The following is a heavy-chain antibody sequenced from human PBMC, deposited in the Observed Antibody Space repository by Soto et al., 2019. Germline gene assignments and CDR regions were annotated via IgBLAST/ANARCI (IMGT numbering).Heavy chain of an antibody. CDR3: ATSRRGSSWYHYYYGMDV. CDR1: GYSFTSYW. Sequence: EVQLVPSGAEVKKPGESLKISCKGSGYSFTSYWIGWVRQMPGKGLEWMGIIYPGDSDTRYSPSFQGQVTISADKSISTAYLQWSSLKASNTAMYYCATSRRGSSWYHYYYGMDVWGQGTTVTVSS. V-gene: IGHV5-51*03. J-gene: IGHJ6*02. D-gene: IGHD6-13*01. CDR2: IYPGDSDT.